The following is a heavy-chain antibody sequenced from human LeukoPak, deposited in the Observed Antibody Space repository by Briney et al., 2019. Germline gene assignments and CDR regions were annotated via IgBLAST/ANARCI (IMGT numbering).Heavy chain of an antibody. CDR2: ISGDGGST. D-gene: IGHD1-26*01. CDR3: AKNKWELLGYFDY. V-gene: IGHV3-43*02. J-gene: IGHJ4*02. Sequence: PGGSLRFSFEAPGLTFDDKARHWARQAPGKGLEWVSLISGDGGSTYYADSVKGRFTISRDNSKNSLYLQMNSLRTEDTALYHCAKNKWELLGYFDYWGQGTLVTVSS. CDR1: GLTFDDKA.